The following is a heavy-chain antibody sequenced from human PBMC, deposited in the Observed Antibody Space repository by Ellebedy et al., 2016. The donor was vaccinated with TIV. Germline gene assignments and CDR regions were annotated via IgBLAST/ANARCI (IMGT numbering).Heavy chain of an antibody. J-gene: IGHJ2*01. CDR1: GFTFSSYW. CDR2: IKQDGIEK. CDR3: VRGDSGQYFLDFDL. Sequence: GESLKISCAASGFTFSSYWMGWVRQAPGKGLEWVATIKQDGIEKHYVDSVKGRFTISRDNAKNSVYLQMTSLRVEDTAVYYCVRGDSGQYFLDFDLWGRGTLVTVSS. D-gene: IGHD2/OR15-2a*01. V-gene: IGHV3-7*03.